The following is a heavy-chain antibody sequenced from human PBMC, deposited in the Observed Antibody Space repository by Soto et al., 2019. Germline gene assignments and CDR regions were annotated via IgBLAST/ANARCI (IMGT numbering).Heavy chain of an antibody. Sequence: GGSLRLCCAASGYTLSGYAVDVVRQAPGKGLEYVSGISSNGVGTYYANSVQGRFTISRDNSKNTVYLQMGSLRPEDMAVYYCARRARPDFYYMDVWGKGTTVTVSS. J-gene: IGHJ6*03. V-gene: IGHV3-64*01. CDR3: ARRARPDFYYMDV. CDR2: ISSNGVGT. D-gene: IGHD6-6*01. CDR1: GYTLSGYA.